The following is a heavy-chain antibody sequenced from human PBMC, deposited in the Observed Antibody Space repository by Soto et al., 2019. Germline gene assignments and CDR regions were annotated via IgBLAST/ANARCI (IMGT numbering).Heavy chain of an antibody. CDR3: ARTGLRYFDWLFLPDAFDI. J-gene: IGHJ3*02. V-gene: IGHV1-8*01. D-gene: IGHD3-9*01. Sequence: ASVKVSCKASGYILTNYDMNWVQQENGQGLEYLGWINPNSGNTGYVQKLQGRVTMTTDTSTSTAYMELRSLRSDDTAVYYCARTGLRYFDWLFLPDAFDIWGQGTMVTVSS. CDR1: GYILTNYD. CDR2: INPNSGNT.